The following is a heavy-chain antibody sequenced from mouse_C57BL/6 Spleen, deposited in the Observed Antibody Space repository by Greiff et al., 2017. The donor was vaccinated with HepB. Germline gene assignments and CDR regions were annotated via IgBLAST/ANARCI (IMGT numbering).Heavy chain of an antibody. CDR2: ISYSGST. D-gene: IGHD1-1*02. CDR3: ARGYGGNAMDY. J-gene: IGHJ4*01. CDR1: GYSITSGYD. Sequence: EVQLVESGPGMVKPSQSLSLTCTVTGYSITSGYDWHWIRHFPGNKLEWMGYISYSGSTNYNPSLKSRISITHDTSKNHFFLKLNSVTTEDTATYYCARGYGGNAMDYWGQGTSVTVSS. V-gene: IGHV3-1*01.